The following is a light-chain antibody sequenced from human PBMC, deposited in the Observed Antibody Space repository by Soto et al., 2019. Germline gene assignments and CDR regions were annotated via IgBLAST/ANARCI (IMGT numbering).Light chain of an antibody. CDR1: SSNIGAGYD. CDR2: GNT. CDR3: QSYYSSLSGYV. Sequence: QSVLTQPPSASGAPGQRVTISCTGSSSNIGAGYDVHWYQQLPGTAPKLLIYGNTNRPSGVPDRFSGSKSGTSASLAITGLQAEDEADYYCQSYYSSLSGYVFGIGTKVTVL. J-gene: IGLJ1*01. V-gene: IGLV1-40*01.